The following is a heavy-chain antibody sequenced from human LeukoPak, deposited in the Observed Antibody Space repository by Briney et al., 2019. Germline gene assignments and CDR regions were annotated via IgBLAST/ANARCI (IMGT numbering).Heavy chain of an antibody. J-gene: IGHJ3*02. D-gene: IGHD2-15*01. CDR2: IYYSGST. CDR3: ASHGWPAAFDI. CDR1: GVSISSYY. Sequence: SETLSLTCTVSGVSISSYYWSWIRQPPGKGLEWIGYIYYSGSTNYNPSLKSRVTISVDTSKNQFSLKLSSVTAADTAVYYCASHGWPAAFDIWGQGTMVTVSS. V-gene: IGHV4-59*01.